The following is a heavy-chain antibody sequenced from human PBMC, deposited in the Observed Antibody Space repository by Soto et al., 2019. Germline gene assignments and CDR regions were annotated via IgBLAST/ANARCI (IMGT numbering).Heavy chain of an antibody. J-gene: IGHJ3*02. V-gene: IGHV3-7*01. Sequence: GGSLRLSCAASGFTFNNYWMTWVRQAPGKGLEWVANIKQDGSEKYYVDSVKGRFTISRDNAKNSLYLQINSLRAEDTAMYYCGRDNSGWYFGNVFEIWGHGTLVTV. CDR2: IKQDGSEK. CDR1: GFTFNNYW. D-gene: IGHD6-19*01. CDR3: GRDNSGWYFGNVFEI.